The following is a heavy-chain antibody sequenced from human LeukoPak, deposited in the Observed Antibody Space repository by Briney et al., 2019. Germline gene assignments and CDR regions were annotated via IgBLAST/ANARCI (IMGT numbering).Heavy chain of an antibody. V-gene: IGHV4-38-2*02. Sequence: SETLSLTCTVSGYSISSGYYWGWIRQPPGKGLEWIGTIYHSGSTFYNPSLKSRVTISVDTSKKQFSLKLSSVTAADSAVYYCARRIVGATPLDYFDYWGQGTLVTVSS. CDR2: IYHSGST. CDR3: ARRIVGATPLDYFDY. CDR1: GYSISSGYY. D-gene: IGHD1-26*01. J-gene: IGHJ4*02.